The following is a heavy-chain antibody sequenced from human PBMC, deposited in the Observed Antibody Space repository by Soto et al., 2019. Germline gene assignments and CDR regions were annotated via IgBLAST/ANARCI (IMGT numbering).Heavy chain of an antibody. V-gene: IGHV1-8*02. CDR2: MTPNSGDT. D-gene: IGHD1-20*01. J-gene: IGHJ4*02. CDR1: GYTFTSYD. Sequence: QVQLAQSGAEVKKPGASVKVSCKASGYTFTSYDINWVRQAPGQGLEWVGWMTPNSGDTGYAQTFQGRVTLTRDTSRSTVYMELSSLTSEDTAVYYCARNLYNTGSFDHWGQGTLVTVSS. CDR3: ARNLYNTGSFDH.